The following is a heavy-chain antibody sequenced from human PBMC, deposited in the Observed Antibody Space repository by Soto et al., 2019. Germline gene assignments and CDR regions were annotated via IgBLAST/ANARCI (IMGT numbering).Heavy chain of an antibody. CDR3: VRDGTKTLRDWFDP. J-gene: IGHJ5*02. CDR2: IYATGTT. CDR1: GASISGLY. D-gene: IGHD1-1*01. V-gene: IGHV4-4*07. Sequence: PSETLSLTCTVSGASISGLYWSWIRKSAGKGLEWIGRIYATGTTDYNPSLKSRVMMSVDTSKKQFFLKLRSVTAADTAVYYCVRDGTKTLRDWFDPWGQGISVTVS.